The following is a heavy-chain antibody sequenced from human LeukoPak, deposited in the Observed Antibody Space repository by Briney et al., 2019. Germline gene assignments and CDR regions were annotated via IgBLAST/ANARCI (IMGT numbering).Heavy chain of an antibody. CDR2: INAGNGNT. CDR1: GYTFTSYA. V-gene: IGHV1-3*01. Sequence: RASVKVSCKASGYTFTSYAMHWVRQAPGQRLEWMGWINAGNGNTKYSQKFQGRVTITRDTSASTAYMELSSLRSEDMAVYYCARVGSWYYYYYGMDVWGQGTTVTVSS. D-gene: IGHD6-13*01. J-gene: IGHJ6*02. CDR3: ARVGSWYYYYYGMDV.